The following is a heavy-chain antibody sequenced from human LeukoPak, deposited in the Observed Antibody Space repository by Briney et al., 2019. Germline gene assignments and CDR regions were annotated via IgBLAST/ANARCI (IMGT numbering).Heavy chain of an antibody. D-gene: IGHD7-27*01. CDR1: GFTFSNAW. Sequence: GGSLRLSCAVSGFTFSNAWMSCVRQAPGKGLEWVGHIKSKTDGGTTDYAAPVKGRFTISRDDSKNTLYLQMNSLKNEDTAVYYCATSWGSAWWNFDLWGRGTLVTVSS. CDR3: ATSWGSAWWNFDL. J-gene: IGHJ2*01. V-gene: IGHV3-15*01. CDR2: IKSKTDGGTT.